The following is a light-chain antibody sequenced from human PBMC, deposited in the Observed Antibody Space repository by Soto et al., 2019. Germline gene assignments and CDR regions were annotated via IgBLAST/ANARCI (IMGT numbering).Light chain of an antibody. CDR1: QSVSSY. CDR3: QQRSNWLT. Sequence: EIVLTQSPATLSLSPGERATLSCRASQSVSSYLAWYQQKAGQAPRLLNYDASNRATGIPARFSGSGSGTDFTLTISSLEPEDFAVYYCQQRSNWLTFGGGTKVEIK. J-gene: IGKJ4*01. V-gene: IGKV3-11*01. CDR2: DAS.